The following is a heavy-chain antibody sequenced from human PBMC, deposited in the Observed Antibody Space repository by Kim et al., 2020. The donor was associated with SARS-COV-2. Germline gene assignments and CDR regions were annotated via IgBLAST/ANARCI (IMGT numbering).Heavy chain of an antibody. V-gene: IGHV3-48*03. D-gene: IGHD6-6*01. J-gene: IGHJ4*02. CDR3: ARLEYSSSCFDY. Sequence: YYADAVKGRFTISRDNAKNSLYLQMNSLRAEDTAVYYCARLEYSSSCFDYWGQGTLVTVSS.